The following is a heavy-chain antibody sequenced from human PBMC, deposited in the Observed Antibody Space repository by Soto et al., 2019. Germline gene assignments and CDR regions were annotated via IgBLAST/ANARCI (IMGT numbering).Heavy chain of an antibody. CDR3: ARGGSSGYTYG. J-gene: IGHJ4*02. CDR1: GGSINNHY. Sequence: PSETLSLTCTVSGGSINNHYWSWIRQPPGKGLEWIGYIYYSGTTNYNPSLKGRVTISVDTSKNQFSLKLSSVTAADTAVYYCARGGSSGYTYGWGQGTLVTVSS. V-gene: IGHV4-59*11. CDR2: IYYSGTT. D-gene: IGHD5-18*01.